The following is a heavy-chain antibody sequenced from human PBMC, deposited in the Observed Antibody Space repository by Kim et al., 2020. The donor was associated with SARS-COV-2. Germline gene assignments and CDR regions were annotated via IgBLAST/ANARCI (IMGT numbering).Heavy chain of an antibody. V-gene: IGHV3-23*03. J-gene: IGHJ3*02. CDR3: AKSAVRAKGPVGAFDI. Sequence: SEKSRFPISRDNSKNTLYLKTNSLRAEDRAVYYCAKSAVRAKGPVGAFDIWGQGTMVTVSS. D-gene: IGHD1-26*01.